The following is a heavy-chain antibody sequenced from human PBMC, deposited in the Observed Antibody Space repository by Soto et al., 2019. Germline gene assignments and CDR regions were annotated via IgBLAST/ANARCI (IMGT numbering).Heavy chain of an antibody. CDR3: TTVFCFWRGYYYAFDI. J-gene: IGHJ3*02. V-gene: IGHV3-15*01. CDR2: IKSKTDGGTT. CDR1: GFTFSNAW. Sequence: GGSLRLSCAASGFTFSNAWMSWVRQAPGKGLEWVGRIKSKTDGGTTDYAAPGKGRFAIARDDSKNTMYLQMNSLKTEDKAVYYCTTVFCFWRGYYYAFDIWGQGTMVTVSS. D-gene: IGHD3-3*01.